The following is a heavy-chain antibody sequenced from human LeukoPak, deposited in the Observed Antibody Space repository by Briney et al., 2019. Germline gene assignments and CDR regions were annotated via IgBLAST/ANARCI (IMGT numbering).Heavy chain of an antibody. J-gene: IGHJ5*02. CDR3: ARDRGLDP. Sequence: PGGSLRLSWAASGFTVSSTYMSWVRQAPGKGLEWVSVIYSGGSTYYADSVRGRFTISRDKSKNTLYLQMSSLRAEDTAVYYCARDRGLDPWGQGTLVTVTS. CDR1: GFTVSSTY. D-gene: IGHD3-22*01. V-gene: IGHV3-53*01. CDR2: IYSGGST.